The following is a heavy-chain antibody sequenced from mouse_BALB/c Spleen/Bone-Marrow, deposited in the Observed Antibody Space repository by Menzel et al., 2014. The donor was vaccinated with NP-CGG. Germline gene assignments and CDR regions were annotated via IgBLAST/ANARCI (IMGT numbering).Heavy chain of an antibody. D-gene: IGHD3-3*01. CDR2: IHLSDSES. Sequence: VQLQQSGAELVRPGASVKLSCKASGYSFTSYWMNWVKQRPGQGLEWIGMIHLSDSESRLNQKFKDKATLTVDKSSSTAYMQLSSPTSEDSAVNFRTRYDLTTRAFAYWGQGPLATVSA. CDR3: TRYDLTTRAFAY. J-gene: IGHJ3*01. CDR1: GYSFTSYW. V-gene: IGHV1S82*01.